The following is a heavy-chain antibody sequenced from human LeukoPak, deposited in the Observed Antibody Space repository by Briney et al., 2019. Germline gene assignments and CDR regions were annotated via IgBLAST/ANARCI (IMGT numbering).Heavy chain of an antibody. D-gene: IGHD3-22*01. CDR1: GHTFTGYY. CDR2: INPNSGGT. V-gene: IGHV1-2*02. CDR3: ARTLYYYDSSGTSYYFDY. Sequence: ASVKVSCKASGHTFTGYYMHWVRQAPGQGLEWMGWINPNSGGTNYAQKFQGRVTMTRDTSISTAYMELSRLRSDDTAVYYCARTLYYYDSSGTSYYFDYWGQGTLVTVSS. J-gene: IGHJ4*02.